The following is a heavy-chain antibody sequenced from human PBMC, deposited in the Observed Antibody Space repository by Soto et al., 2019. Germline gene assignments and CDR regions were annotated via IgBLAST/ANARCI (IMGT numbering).Heavy chain of an antibody. J-gene: IGHJ6*02. CDR2: IIPIFGTA. Sequence: SVKVSCKASGGTFSSYAISWVRQAPGQGLEWMGGIIPIFGTANYAQKFQGRVTITADESTSTAYMELSSLRSEDTAVYYCATRVWLRPGYYFYGMDVWGQGTTVTVSS. CDR3: ATRVWLRPGYYFYGMDV. V-gene: IGHV1-69*13. D-gene: IGHD3-9*01. CDR1: GGTFSSYA.